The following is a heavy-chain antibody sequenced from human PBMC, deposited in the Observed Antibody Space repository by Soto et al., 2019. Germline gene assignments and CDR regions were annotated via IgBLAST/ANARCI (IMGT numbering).Heavy chain of an antibody. CDR1: GYTFSSYG. CDR3: ARLEHNFGPHDY. V-gene: IGHV1-18*01. D-gene: IGHD1-1*01. Sequence: QVPLAQSGAEVKKPGASVTVSCKASGYTFSSYGISWVRQAPGQGLAWVGWISVHNGYTKYATELHARVTMTTHTSTSTAYMELRSLRSDDSAVYFCARLEHNFGPHDYWGQGTLVTVTS. CDR2: ISVHNGYT. J-gene: IGHJ4*02.